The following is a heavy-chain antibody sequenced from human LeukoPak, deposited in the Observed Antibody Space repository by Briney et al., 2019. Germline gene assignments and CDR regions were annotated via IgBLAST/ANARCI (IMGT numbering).Heavy chain of an antibody. CDR2: ISYDGSNK. Sequence: PGGSLRLSCAASGFTFSSYAMHWVRQTPGKGLEWVAVISYDGSNKFFADSVKGRFTISRDNSKNTLYLQMNSLRAEDTAVYYCARDFRGALAGTRSYYFDSWGQGTLVTVSS. CDR1: GFTFSSYA. J-gene: IGHJ4*02. V-gene: IGHV3-30-3*01. CDR3: ARDFRGALAGTRSYYFDS. D-gene: IGHD6-19*01.